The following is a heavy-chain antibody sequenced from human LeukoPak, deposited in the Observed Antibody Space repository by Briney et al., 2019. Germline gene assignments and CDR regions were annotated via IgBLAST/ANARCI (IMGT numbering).Heavy chain of an antibody. Sequence: GGSLRLSCAASGFTFSTYEMNWVRQAPVKGLEWVSYISSGATTTKYADSVKGQFTISRDDAKNSLYLQMNNLRPDDTAVYYCAVGGGYWGQGTLVTVSS. J-gene: IGHJ4*02. CDR2: ISSGATTT. D-gene: IGHD3-10*01. V-gene: IGHV3-48*03. CDR1: GFTFSTYE. CDR3: AVGGGY.